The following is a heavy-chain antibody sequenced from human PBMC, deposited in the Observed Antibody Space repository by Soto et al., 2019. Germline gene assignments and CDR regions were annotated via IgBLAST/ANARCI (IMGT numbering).Heavy chain of an antibody. CDR2: ISGSGGST. CDR3: AKGHYGSGIRNYFDY. Sequence: AGGSLRLSCAASGFTFSNYAMSWVRQAPGKGLEWVSAISGSGGSTYYADSVKGRFTISRDNAENTLYLQMNSLRAEDMAVYYCAKGHYGSGIRNYFDYWGQGTLVTVSS. V-gene: IGHV3-23*01. J-gene: IGHJ4*02. D-gene: IGHD3-10*01. CDR1: GFTFSNYA.